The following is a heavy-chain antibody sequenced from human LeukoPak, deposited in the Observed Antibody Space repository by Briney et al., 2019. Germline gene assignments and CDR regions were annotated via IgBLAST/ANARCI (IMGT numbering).Heavy chain of an antibody. CDR1: GGSISSYY. CDR3: ARTSDPGGYYYYYYMDV. V-gene: IGHV4-59*01. D-gene: IGHD3-16*01. Sequence: SETLSLTCTVSGGSISSYYWSWLRQPPGKGLEWIGYIYYSGSTNYNPSLKSRVTISVDTSKNQFSLKLSSVTAADTAVYYCARTSDPGGYYYYYYMDVWGKGTTVTVSS. CDR2: IYYSGST. J-gene: IGHJ6*03.